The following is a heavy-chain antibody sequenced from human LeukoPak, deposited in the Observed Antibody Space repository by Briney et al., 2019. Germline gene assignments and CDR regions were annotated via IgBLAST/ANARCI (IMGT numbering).Heavy chain of an antibody. J-gene: IGHJ6*03. CDR1: GFTFSSYG. Sequence: GGSLRLSCAAPGFTFSSYGMNWVRQAPGKGLEWVADIWYDGSNKYYADSVKGRFTISRDNSKNTLYLQMNSLRAEDTAVYYCAKSGYCTNGVCYTYYYYMDVWGKGTTVTVSS. CDR3: AKSGYCTNGVCYTYYYYMDV. CDR2: IWYDGSNK. D-gene: IGHD2-8*01. V-gene: IGHV3-33*06.